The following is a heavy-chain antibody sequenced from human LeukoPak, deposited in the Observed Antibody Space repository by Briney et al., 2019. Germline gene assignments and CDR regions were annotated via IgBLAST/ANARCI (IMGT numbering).Heavy chain of an antibody. D-gene: IGHD3-10*01. CDR2: IYTRGST. V-gene: IGHV4-61*02. CDR1: GGSISGGSYY. J-gene: IGHJ5*02. Sequence: PSETLSLTCSVSGGSISGGSYYWSWIRQPAGKGLEWIGRIYTRGSTNYNPSLKSRVTISLDTSKNQFSLKLTSVTAADTAVYYCAREGLNMVRGVIPKEAWGWFDPWGQGTLVTVSS. CDR3: AREGLNMVRGVIPKEAWGWFDP.